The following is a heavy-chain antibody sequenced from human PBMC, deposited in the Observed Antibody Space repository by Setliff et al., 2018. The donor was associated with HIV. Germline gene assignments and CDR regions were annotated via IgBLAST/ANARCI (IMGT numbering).Heavy chain of an antibody. V-gene: IGHV3-72*01. CDR2: TRNKANGYIT. J-gene: IGHJ4*02. CDR1: GSTLSDYY. Sequence: GGSLRLSCAVSGSTLSDYYMDWVRQAPGKGLEWVGRTRNKANGYITEYGASVQGRFTISRDNAKDSLSLQMNNLKAEDTAVYYCVRAAAGLDIWSQGIRVTVSS. CDR3: VRAAAGLDI.